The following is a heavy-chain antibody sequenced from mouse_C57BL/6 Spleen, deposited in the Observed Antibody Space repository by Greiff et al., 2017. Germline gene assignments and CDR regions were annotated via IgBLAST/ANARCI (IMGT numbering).Heavy chain of an antibody. Sequence: EVKLQESGPELVKPGASVKIPCKASGYTFTDYNMDWVKQSHGKSLEWIGDINPNNGGTIYNQKFKGKATLTVDKSSSTAYMDLRSLTSEDTAVYYCARLSTTVVMCYWGQGTSVTVSS. V-gene: IGHV1-18*01. CDR3: ARLSTTVVMCY. CDR1: GYTFTDYN. J-gene: IGHJ4*01. D-gene: IGHD1-1*01. CDR2: INPNNGGT.